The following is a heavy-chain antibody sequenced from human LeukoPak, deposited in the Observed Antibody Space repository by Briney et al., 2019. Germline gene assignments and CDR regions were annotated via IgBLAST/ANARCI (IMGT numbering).Heavy chain of an antibody. J-gene: IGHJ4*02. CDR3: ARDFEDSSGYYGY. CDR1: GYTFTGYY. CDR2: INPNSGGT. D-gene: IGHD3-22*01. Sequence: ASVKVSCKASGYTFTGYYMHWVRQAPGQGLEWMGWINPNSGGTNYAQKFQGRVTMTRDTSISTAYMELSRLRSDDTAVYYCARDFEDSSGYYGYWGQGTLATVSS. V-gene: IGHV1-2*02.